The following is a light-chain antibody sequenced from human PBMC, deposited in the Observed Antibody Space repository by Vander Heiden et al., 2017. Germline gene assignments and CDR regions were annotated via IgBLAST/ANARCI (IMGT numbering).Light chain of an antibody. CDR1: QSVTSQ. J-gene: IGKJ5*01. Sequence: ETVMTQSPATLSVSPGERATVSCKASQSVTSQLAWYQQKPGQAPRLLIYGASARVTGVPARFSGSGSGTEFTLTISSLQSEDFAVYYCQQYNNWPRTFGKGTRLEIK. CDR3: QQYNNWPRT. V-gene: IGKV3-15*01. CDR2: GAS.